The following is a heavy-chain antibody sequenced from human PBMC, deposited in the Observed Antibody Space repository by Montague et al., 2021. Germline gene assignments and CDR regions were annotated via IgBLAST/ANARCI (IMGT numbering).Heavy chain of an antibody. CDR3: TRGEVAVTGIDY. Sequence: SETLSLTCAVYGGSLSGYIWSWIRQPPGRDLEWIGLISHTGSTSYNPSLKSRVTMSVDTSENHVSLRLSSVTAADTAVYYCTRGEVAVTGIDYWGQGALVTVSS. CDR1: GGSLSGYI. V-gene: IGHV4-34*01. J-gene: IGHJ4*02. CDR2: ISHTGST. D-gene: IGHD6-19*01.